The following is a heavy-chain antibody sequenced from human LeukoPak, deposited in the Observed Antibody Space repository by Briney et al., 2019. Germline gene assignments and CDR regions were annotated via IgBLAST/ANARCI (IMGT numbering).Heavy chain of an antibody. CDR2: ISGGGGST. J-gene: IGHJ4*02. V-gene: IGHV3-23*01. Sequence: GGSLRLSCAASGFTFSSYVMTWVRQAPGKGLEWVSSISGGGGSTYYADSVKGPFTISTDNSKNTLYLQMNSLRAEDTAVYYCAKGIIPNKIGAANFDYWGQGTLVTVSS. D-gene: IGHD6-13*01. CDR1: GFTFSSYV. CDR3: AKGIIPNKIGAANFDY.